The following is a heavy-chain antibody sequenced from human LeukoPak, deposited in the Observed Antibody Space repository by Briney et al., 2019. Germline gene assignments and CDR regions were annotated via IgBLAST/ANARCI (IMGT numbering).Heavy chain of an antibody. CDR3: AKAISGLFDY. V-gene: IGHV3-23*01. D-gene: IGHD6-19*01. CDR2: ISNNGGYT. CDR1: GFTFSNYA. J-gene: IGHJ4*02. Sequence: GGSLRLSCAASGFTFSNYAMNWVRQAPGKGLEWVSAISNNGGYTYYADSVQGRFTISRDNSKSTLCLQMNSLRAEDTAVYYCAKAISGLFDYWGQGTLVTVSS.